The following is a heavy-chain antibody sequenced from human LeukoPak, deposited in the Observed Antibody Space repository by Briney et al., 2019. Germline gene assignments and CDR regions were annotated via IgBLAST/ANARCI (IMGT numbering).Heavy chain of an antibody. CDR1: GGSISSYY. D-gene: IGHD4-17*01. V-gene: IGHV4-59*01. Sequence: SETLSLTCTVSGGSISSYYWSWIRQPPGKGLEWIGYIHYSGSTNYNPSLKSRVTISVDTSKNQFSLKLSSVTAAHTAVYYCARALYGDYYFDYWGQGTLVTVSS. CDR3: ARALYGDYYFDY. J-gene: IGHJ4*02. CDR2: IHYSGST.